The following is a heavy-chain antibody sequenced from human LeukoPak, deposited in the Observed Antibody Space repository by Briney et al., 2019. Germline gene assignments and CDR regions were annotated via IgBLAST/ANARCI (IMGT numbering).Heavy chain of an antibody. Sequence: SETLSLTCTVPGDSIRTSSSYWGWIRQPPGKGLEWIGSIYYTGNTYYNPSLKSRVTISVDTSKNQFSLKLSSVTAADTAVYYCARDGGGGYCYGSGSYQYYMDVWGKGTTVTISS. CDR1: GDSIRTSSSY. CDR3: ARDGGGGYCYGSGSYQYYMDV. V-gene: IGHV4-39*07. D-gene: IGHD3-10*01. CDR2: IYYTGNT. J-gene: IGHJ6*03.